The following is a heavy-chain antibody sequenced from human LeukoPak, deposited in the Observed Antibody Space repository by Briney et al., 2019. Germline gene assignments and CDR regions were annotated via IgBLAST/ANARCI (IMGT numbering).Heavy chain of an antibody. V-gene: IGHV3-7*03. CDR2: IKQDGSEK. D-gene: IGHD4-17*01. Sequence: PGRSLRLSCAASGFTFSSYWMNWVRQAPGKGLEWVANIKQDGSEKYYVASVKGRFTISRDNAKNSLYLQMNSLRAEDTAMYYCVYGDYGGGFDYWGQGTLVTVSS. CDR1: GFTFSSYW. CDR3: VYGDYGGGFDY. J-gene: IGHJ4*02.